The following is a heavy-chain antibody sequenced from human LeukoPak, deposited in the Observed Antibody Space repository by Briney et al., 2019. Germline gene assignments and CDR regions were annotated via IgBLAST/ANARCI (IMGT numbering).Heavy chain of an antibody. J-gene: IGHJ4*02. D-gene: IGHD5-12*01. CDR2: ISGSGGST. Sequence: GGSLRLSCAASGFTFSSYGMSWVRQAPGKGLEWVSAISGSGGSTYYADSVKGRFTISRDNSKNTLYLQMNSLRAEDTAVYYCAIDSGRTRGFDYWGQGTLVTVSS. V-gene: IGHV3-23*01. CDR1: GFTFSSYG. CDR3: AIDSGRTRGFDY.